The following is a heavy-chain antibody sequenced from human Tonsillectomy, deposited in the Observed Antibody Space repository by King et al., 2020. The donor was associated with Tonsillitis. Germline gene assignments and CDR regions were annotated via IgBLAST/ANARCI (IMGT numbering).Heavy chain of an antibody. J-gene: IGHJ4*02. V-gene: IGHV3-7*01. D-gene: IGHD3-3*01. CDR2: IKEDGSEK. CDR1: GFTFSGYW. Sequence: VQLVESGGGLVQPGGSLRLSCAASGFTFSGYWMSWVRQAPGKGLEWVANIKEDGSEKYSVDSVEGRFAISRDNTKNSLYLQMKSVRAEDTAVYYCARDRSTMFGVITPFDYWGQGTLVTVSS. CDR3: ARDRSTMFGVITPFDY.